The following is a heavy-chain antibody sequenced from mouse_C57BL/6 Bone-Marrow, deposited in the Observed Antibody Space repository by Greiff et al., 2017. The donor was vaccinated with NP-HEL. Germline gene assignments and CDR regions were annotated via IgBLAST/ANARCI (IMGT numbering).Heavy chain of an antibody. Sequence: VQLQQPGAELVRPGASVKLSCTASGFNIKDYYMHWVKQRPEQGLEWIGRIDPEDGDTEYAPKFQGKATMTADTSSNTAYLQLSSLTSEDTAVYYCTTRGRYDYEGFAYWGQGTLVTVSA. J-gene: IGHJ3*01. CDR2: IDPEDGDT. D-gene: IGHD2-4*01. V-gene: IGHV14-1*01. CDR1: GFNIKDYY. CDR3: TTRGRYDYEGFAY.